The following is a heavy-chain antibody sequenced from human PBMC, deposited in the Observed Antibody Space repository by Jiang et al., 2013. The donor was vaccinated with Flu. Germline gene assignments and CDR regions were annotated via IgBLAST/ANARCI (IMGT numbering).Heavy chain of an antibody. V-gene: IGHV5-51*01. Sequence: SLKISCKGSGYIFTSYWIGWVRQMPGKGLEWMGIIYPGDYNTKYSPSFQGQVTISVDKSINTAYLQWSSLKASDTAMYYCARARNGDFYFDFCGQGTLVTVSS. D-gene: IGHD4-17*01. CDR2: IYPGDYNT. CDR1: GYIFTSYW. CDR3: ARARNGDFYFDF. J-gene: IGHJ4*02.